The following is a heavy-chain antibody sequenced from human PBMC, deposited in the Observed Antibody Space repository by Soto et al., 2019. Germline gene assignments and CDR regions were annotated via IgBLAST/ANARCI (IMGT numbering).Heavy chain of an antibody. V-gene: IGHV3-33*01. CDR2: IWYDGSNK. CDR3: ARDGIRSWGGWYVGDYYGMDV. D-gene: IGHD6-19*01. CDR1: GFTFSSYG. Sequence: QVQLVESGGGVVQPGRSLRLSCAASGFTFSSYGMHWVRQAPGKGLEWVAVIWYDGSNKYYADSVKGRFTISRDNSKNTLYLQMNSLRAEDTAVYYCARDGIRSWGGWYVGDYYGMDVWGQGTTVTVSS. J-gene: IGHJ6*02.